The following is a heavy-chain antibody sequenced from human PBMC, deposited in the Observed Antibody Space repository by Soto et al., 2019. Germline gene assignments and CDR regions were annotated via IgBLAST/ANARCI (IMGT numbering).Heavy chain of an antibody. D-gene: IGHD2-2*01. CDR3: AKERCYDAWVGKCAFDI. CDR2: ISGSGGST. J-gene: IGHJ3*02. V-gene: IGHV3-23*01. CDR1: EFSFSSYA. Sequence: EVQLLESGGGLVQPGGSLRLSCAASEFSFSSYAMNWVRQAPGKGLECVSGISGSGGSTYYTDSVKGRFTISRDNSKNTLYLQMNSLGSEDTAVYYCAKERCYDAWVGKCAFDIWGQGTTVAVSS.